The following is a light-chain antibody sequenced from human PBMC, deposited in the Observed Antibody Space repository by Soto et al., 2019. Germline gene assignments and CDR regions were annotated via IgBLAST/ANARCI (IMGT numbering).Light chain of an antibody. CDR2: GAS. V-gene: IGKV3-15*01. CDR3: QQYNNWPRT. CDR1: QSVSSD. J-gene: IGKJ1*01. Sequence: EIVMTQSQATLSVSPGERATLSCRASQSVSSDLAWYPQKPGQAPRLLIYGASTRATGIPARFSGSGSGPEFTLTISSLQSEDFAVYYCQQYNNWPRTFGQGTKVEIK.